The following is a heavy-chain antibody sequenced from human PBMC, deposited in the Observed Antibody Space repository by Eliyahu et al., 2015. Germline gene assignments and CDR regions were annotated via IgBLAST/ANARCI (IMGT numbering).Heavy chain of an antibody. CDR2: INHSGST. D-gene: IGHD6-13*01. J-gene: IGHJ4*02. CDR1: GGSFSGYY. Sequence: QVQLQQWGAGLLKPSETLSLTCAVYGGSFSGYYWSWIRQPPGKGLEWIGEINHSGSTNYNPSLKSRVTISVDTSKNQFSLKLSSVTAADTAVYYCARMSSSWDEFDYWGQGTLVTVSS. CDR3: ARMSSSWDEFDY. V-gene: IGHV4-34*01.